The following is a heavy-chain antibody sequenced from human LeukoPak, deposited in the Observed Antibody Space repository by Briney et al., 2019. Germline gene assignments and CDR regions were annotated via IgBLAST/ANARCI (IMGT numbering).Heavy chain of an antibody. Sequence: PGGSLRLSCAASGFIFSTYSMNWVRQAPGKGLEWVSFISTSSNYIYYADSVKGRFTISRDNAKNSLYLQLNNLRAEDTAVYYCSRGKIMGDDFDYWGQGTLVTVSS. D-gene: IGHD2-21*02. CDR2: ISTSSNYI. V-gene: IGHV3-21*01. J-gene: IGHJ4*02. CDR1: GFIFSTYS. CDR3: SRGKIMGDDFDY.